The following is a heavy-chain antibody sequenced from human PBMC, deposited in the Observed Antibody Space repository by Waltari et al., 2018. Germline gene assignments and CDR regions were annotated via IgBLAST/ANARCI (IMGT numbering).Heavy chain of an antibody. J-gene: IGHJ6*02. V-gene: IGHV4-4*02. Sequence: QVQLQESGPGLVKPSGTLSLTCAVSGGSISSSNWWSWVRQPPGKGLEWIGEIYQSGSTNYNPSLKSRVTISVDKSKNQFSLKLSSVTAADTAVYYCARDVVVVVAATADYYYGMDVWGQGTTVTVSS. CDR2: IYQSGST. CDR1: GGSISSSNW. CDR3: ARDVVVVVAATADYYYGMDV. D-gene: IGHD2-15*01.